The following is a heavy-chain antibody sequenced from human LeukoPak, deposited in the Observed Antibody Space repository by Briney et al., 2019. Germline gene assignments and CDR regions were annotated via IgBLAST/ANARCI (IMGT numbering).Heavy chain of an antibody. Sequence: PGGSLRLSCAASGFTFSSYAMSWVRQAPGKGLEWVSAISGSGGSTYYADSVKGRFTISRDNSKNTLYLQMNSLRAEDTAVYYCARRSYDFWSGRLDAFDIWGQGTMVTVSS. J-gene: IGHJ3*02. V-gene: IGHV3-23*01. CDR2: ISGSGGST. CDR3: ARRSYDFWSGRLDAFDI. CDR1: GFTFSSYA. D-gene: IGHD3-3*01.